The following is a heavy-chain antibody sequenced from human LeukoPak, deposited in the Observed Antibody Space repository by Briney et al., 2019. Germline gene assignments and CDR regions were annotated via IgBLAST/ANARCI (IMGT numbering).Heavy chain of an antibody. Sequence: KNSQTLSLTCTVSGGSISSGSYYWSWIRQPAGKGLEWIGRIYTSGSTNYNPSLKSRVTISVDRSKNQFSLKLSSVTAADTAVYYCARDPNSSGYYGIDYWGQGTLVTVSS. CDR3: ARDPNSSGYYGIDY. J-gene: IGHJ4*02. D-gene: IGHD3-22*01. V-gene: IGHV4-61*02. CDR2: IYTSGST. CDR1: GGSISSGSYY.